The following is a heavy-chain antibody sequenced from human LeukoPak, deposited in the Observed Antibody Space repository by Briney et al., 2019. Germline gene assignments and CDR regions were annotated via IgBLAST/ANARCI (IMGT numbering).Heavy chain of an antibody. D-gene: IGHD4-17*01. J-gene: IGHJ6*03. CDR3: ARDPYGDYYYYMDV. CDR1: GFTFSSYG. Sequence: HSGRSLRLSCVASGFTFSSYGMHWVRQAPGKGLEWVALISYDGSNKYSADSVKGRFTISRDNSKNTLYLLMNSLRAEDTAVYYCARDPYGDYYYYMDVWGKGTTVTVSS. V-gene: IGHV3-30*03. CDR2: ISYDGSNK.